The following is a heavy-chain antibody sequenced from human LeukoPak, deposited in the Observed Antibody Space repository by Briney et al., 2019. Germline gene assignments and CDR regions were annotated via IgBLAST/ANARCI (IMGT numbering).Heavy chain of an antibody. Sequence: SETLSLTCAVNGGSFSGYYWTWIRQPPEKGLEWIGYINYSGSTNYNPSLKSRVTISLDTSKNHFSLKLSSVTAADTAVYYCARDNYYGSGSHLDPWGQGTLVTVSS. V-gene: IGHV4-59*01. CDR3: ARDNYYGSGSHLDP. J-gene: IGHJ5*02. CDR1: GGSFSGYY. CDR2: INYSGST. D-gene: IGHD3-10*01.